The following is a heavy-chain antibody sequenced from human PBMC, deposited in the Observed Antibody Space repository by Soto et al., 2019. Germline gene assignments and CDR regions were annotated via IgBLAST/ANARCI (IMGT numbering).Heavy chain of an antibody. Sequence: ASETLSLTCTVSGGSISSGGYYWSWIRQHPGKGLEWIGYIYYSGSTYYNPSLKSRVTISVDTSKNQFSLKLSSVTAADTAVYYCARRGDSGSYHHFDYWGQGTLVTVSS. CDR3: ARRGDSGSYHHFDY. J-gene: IGHJ4*02. V-gene: IGHV4-31*03. D-gene: IGHD1-26*01. CDR1: GGSISSGGYY. CDR2: IYYSGST.